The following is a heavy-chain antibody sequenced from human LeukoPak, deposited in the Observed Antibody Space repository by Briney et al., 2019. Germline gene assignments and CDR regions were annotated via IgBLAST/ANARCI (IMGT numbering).Heavy chain of an antibody. CDR3: ARALGIVVVISAY. J-gene: IGHJ4*02. CDR2: MNPNSGNT. D-gene: IGHD3-22*01. V-gene: IGHV1-8*01. CDR1: GYTFTSYD. Sequence: ASVKVSCKASGYTFTSYDINWVRQATGQGLEWMGWMNPNSGNTGYAQKFQGRVIMTRNTSISTAYMELSSLRSEDTAVYYCARALGIVVVISAYWGQGTLVTVSS.